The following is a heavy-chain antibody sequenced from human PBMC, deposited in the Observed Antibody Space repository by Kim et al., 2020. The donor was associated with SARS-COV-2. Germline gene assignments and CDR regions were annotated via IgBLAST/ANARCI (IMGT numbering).Heavy chain of an antibody. CDR3: ARQTYSSGWPNWFDP. V-gene: IGHV5-51*01. Sequence: GESLKISCKGSGYSFTSYWIGWVRQMPGKGLEWMGIIYPGDSDTRYSPSFQGQVTISADKSISTAYLQWSSLKASDTAMYYCARQTYSSGWPNWFDPWGQGTLVTVSS. CDR1: GYSFTSYW. CDR2: IYPGDSDT. D-gene: IGHD6-19*01. J-gene: IGHJ5*02.